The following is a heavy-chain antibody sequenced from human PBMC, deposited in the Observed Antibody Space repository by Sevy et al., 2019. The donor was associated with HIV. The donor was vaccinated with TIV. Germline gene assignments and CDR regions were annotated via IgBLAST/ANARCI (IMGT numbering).Heavy chain of an antibody. V-gene: IGHV1-18*01. Sequence: ASVKVSCKASGYTFSSYDIIWVRQAPGQGLEWMGWISTQNGNTNYGQNFQGRVTMTTDTSTSTVYMDLRGLRSDDTAVYYCARRGRWTYFDLWSGSPDYWGQGTLVTVSS. D-gene: IGHD3-3*01. J-gene: IGHJ4*02. CDR2: ISTQNGNT. CDR1: GYTFSSYD. CDR3: ARRGRWTYFDLWSGSPDY.